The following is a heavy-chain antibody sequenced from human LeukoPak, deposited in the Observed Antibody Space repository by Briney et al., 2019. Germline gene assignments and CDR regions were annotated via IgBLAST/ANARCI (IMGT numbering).Heavy chain of an antibody. CDR2: ISSSGSTI. Sequence: GGSLRLSCAASGFTFSSYEMNWVRQAPGKGLERVSYISSSGSTIYYADSVKGRFTISRDNAKNSLYLQMNSLRAEDTAVYYCARVGWFGEGGVDYWGQGTLVTVSS. D-gene: IGHD3-10*01. CDR3: ARVGWFGEGGVDY. J-gene: IGHJ4*02. CDR1: GFTFSSYE. V-gene: IGHV3-48*03.